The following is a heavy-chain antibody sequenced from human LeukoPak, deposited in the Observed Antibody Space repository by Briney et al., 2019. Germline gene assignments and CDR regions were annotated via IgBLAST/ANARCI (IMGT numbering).Heavy chain of an antibody. Sequence: PGGSLRLSCAASGFTFGHYWMTWVRQAPGKGLEWVANINTDGSAIFYADSVKGRFTISRENVKNSLSLQMNSLRVEDTAIYYCAKTDDSAAGPFWGQGTLVAVSS. CDR1: GFTFGHYW. J-gene: IGHJ4*02. CDR3: AKTDDSAAGPF. V-gene: IGHV3-7*01. CDR2: INTDGSAI. D-gene: IGHD6-13*01.